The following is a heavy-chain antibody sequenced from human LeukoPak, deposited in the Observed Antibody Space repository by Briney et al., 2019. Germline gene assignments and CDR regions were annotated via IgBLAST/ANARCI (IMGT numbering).Heavy chain of an antibody. CDR2: IYYSGST. Sequence: SETLSLACTVSGGSISSSSYYWGWIRQPPGKGLEWIGGIYYSGSTYYNPSLKSRVTISVDTSKNQFSLKLSSVTAADTAVYYCARRVRRGILGRMGVWGKGTTVTVSS. V-gene: IGHV4-39*01. CDR1: GGSISSSSYY. J-gene: IGHJ6*04. CDR3: ARRVRRGILGRMGV. D-gene: IGHD3-10*01.